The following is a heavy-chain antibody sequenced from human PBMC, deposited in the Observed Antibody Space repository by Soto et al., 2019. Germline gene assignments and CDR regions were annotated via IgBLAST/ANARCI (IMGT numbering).Heavy chain of an antibody. J-gene: IGHJ6*03. Sequence: LRLSCEASGFTFSTYSLSWVRQAPGKGLEWVSGISGSGISTFYADSVKGRFTISRDNSKNMVFLQMNSLRAEDTAIYYCAKPPVVTASYYSQDMDVWGKATTVTVSS. D-gene: IGHD2-2*01. CDR2: ISGSGIST. CDR3: AKPPVVTASYYSQDMDV. V-gene: IGHV3-23*01. CDR1: GFTFSTYS.